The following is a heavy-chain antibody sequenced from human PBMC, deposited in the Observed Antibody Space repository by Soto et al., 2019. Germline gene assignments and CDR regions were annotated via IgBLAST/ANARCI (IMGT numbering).Heavy chain of an antibody. D-gene: IGHD4-17*01. CDR2: ISAYNGNT. V-gene: IGHV1-18*01. CDR1: GYTFTSYG. Sequence: ASVKVSCKASGYTFTSYGISWVRQAPGQGLEWMGWISAYNGNTNYAQKLQDRVTMTTDTSTSTAYMELRSLRSDDTAVYYCARTQETTAWYNWFDPWGQGTLVTVSS. CDR3: ARTQETTAWYNWFDP. J-gene: IGHJ5*02.